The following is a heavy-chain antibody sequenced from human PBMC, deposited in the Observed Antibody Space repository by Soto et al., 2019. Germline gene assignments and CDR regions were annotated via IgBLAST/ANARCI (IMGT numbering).Heavy chain of an antibody. V-gene: IGHV4-31*03. J-gene: IGHJ6*02. D-gene: IGHD3-10*01. Sequence: SETLSLTCTVSGGSISSGGYYWSWIRQRPGKGLEWIGYIYYSGSTYYNPSLKSRVTISVDTSKNQFSLKLSSVTAADTAVYYCARGVTAYYGMDVWGQGTTVTVSS. CDR1: GGSISSGGYY. CDR3: ARGVTAYYGMDV. CDR2: IYYSGST.